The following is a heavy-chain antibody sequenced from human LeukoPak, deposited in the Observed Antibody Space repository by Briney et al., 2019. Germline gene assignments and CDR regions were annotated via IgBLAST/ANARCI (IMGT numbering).Heavy chain of an antibody. CDR3: ARVTEGDRPY. CDR1: GGTLSSYA. CDR2: IIPIFGTA. J-gene: IGHJ4*02. V-gene: IGHV1-69*13. D-gene: IGHD3-10*01. Sequence: GASVKVSCKASGGTLSSYAISWVRQAPGQGLEWMGGIIPIFGTANYAQKFQGRVTITADESTSTAYMELSSLRSEDTAVYYCARVTEGDRPYWGQGTLVTVSS.